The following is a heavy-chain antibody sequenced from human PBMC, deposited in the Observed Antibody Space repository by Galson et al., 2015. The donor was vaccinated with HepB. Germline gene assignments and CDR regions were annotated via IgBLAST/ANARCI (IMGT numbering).Heavy chain of an antibody. CDR1: GFTFSSYG. CDR2: ISYDGSNK. Sequence: SLRLSCAASGFTFSSYGMHWVRQAPGKGLEWVAVISYDGSNKYYADSVKGRFTISRDNSKNTLYLQMNSLRAEDTAVYYCARSVSGYDIDYWGQGTLVTVSS. D-gene: IGHD5-12*01. V-gene: IGHV3-30*19. J-gene: IGHJ4*02. CDR3: ARSVSGYDIDY.